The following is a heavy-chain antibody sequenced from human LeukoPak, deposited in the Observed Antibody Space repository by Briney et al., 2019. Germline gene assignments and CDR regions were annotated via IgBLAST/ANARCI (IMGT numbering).Heavy chain of an antibody. CDR2: IKQDGSEK. CDR3: ARSEGVTTGLQFDYICDY. Sequence: GGSPRVSRAASGFTFSTYWVSWGRPAPGKRLEWVANIKQDGSEKYYVDSVNSRFTISRDNDKNSLHLQMNSPRAEDTDIYYCARSEGVTTGLQFDYICDYWGQGTLVTVSS. J-gene: IGHJ4*02. D-gene: IGHD4-17*01. V-gene: IGHV3-7*01. CDR1: GFTFSTYW.